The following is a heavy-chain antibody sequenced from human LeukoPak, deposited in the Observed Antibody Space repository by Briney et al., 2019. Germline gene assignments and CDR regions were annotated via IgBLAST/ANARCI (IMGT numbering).Heavy chain of an antibody. CDR2: ISGDSGDT. D-gene: IGHD4-11*01. J-gene: IGHJ5*02. V-gene: IGHV3-11*06. Sequence: GGSLRLSCATSGFTFSNSYMSWIRQAPGKGLELLSYISGDSGDTKYADSVRGRFTISRDNAKASLHLQMNSLRAEDTALYLCARSTRVPTPWGQGTLVTVSS. CDR3: ARSTRVPTP. CDR1: GFTFSNSY.